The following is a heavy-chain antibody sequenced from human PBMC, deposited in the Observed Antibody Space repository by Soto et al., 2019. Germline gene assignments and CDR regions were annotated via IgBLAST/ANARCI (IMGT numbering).Heavy chain of an antibody. D-gene: IGHD5-12*01. CDR2: VYDLDGT. CDR1: GFRFASQG. CDR3: ATWHLRDHAYDI. V-gene: IGHV3-53*01. J-gene: IGHJ3*02. Sequence: PGWSVRLGCRGAGFRFASQGMPYLRQAPGQVQEXLSGVYDLDGTYNADSVSGRFTTYIDSSRTTVYLQMRDLRHEDTALYFCATWHLRDHAYDIWGQGTMVTVSS.